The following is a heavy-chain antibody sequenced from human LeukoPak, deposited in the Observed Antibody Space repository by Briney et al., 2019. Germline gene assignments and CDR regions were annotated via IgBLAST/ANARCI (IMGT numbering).Heavy chain of an antibody. CDR3: ARLYGDGRT. CDR1: GGSISSYY. D-gene: IGHD1-14*01. Sequence: SETLSLTCTVSGGSISSYYWSWIRQPPGKGLEWIGYIYYSGSTNYNPSLKSRVTISVDTSKNQFSLKLSSVTAADTAVYYCARLYGDGRTWGQGTLVTVSS. CDR2: IYYSGST. V-gene: IGHV4-59*01. J-gene: IGHJ5*02.